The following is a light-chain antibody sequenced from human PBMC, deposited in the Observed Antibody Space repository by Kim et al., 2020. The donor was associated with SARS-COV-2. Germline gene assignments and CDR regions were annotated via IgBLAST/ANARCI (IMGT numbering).Light chain of an antibody. V-gene: IGLV1-44*01. J-gene: IGLJ3*02. CDR3: AAWDDSLNGVV. CDR2: SRN. Sequence: QGVTIACSGGSSNTGSNSIIWDQQRPGTAPKLLMHSRNERPFGVPDRFSGSTSGTSASLAINDLQSEDEAEYFCAAWDDSLNGVVFGGGTK. CDR1: SSNTGSNS.